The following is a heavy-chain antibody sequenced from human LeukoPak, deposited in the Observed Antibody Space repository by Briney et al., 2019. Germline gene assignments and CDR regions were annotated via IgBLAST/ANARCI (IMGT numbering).Heavy chain of an antibody. CDR2: IKQDGSER. Sequence: PGGSLRLSCAASGFTFSSYWMSWVRQAPGKGLERVANIKQDGSERYYVDSVKGRFTISRDNAKNSLYLQMNSLRAEDTAVYYCASRTPTYYYGSGHGNRRAFDIWGQGTMVTVSS. D-gene: IGHD3-10*01. CDR3: ASRTPTYYYGSGHGNRRAFDI. CDR1: GFTFSSYW. V-gene: IGHV3-7*01. J-gene: IGHJ3*02.